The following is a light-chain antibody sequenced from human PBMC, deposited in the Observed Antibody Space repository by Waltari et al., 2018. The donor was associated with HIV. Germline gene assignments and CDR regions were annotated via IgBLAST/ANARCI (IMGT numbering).Light chain of an antibody. Sequence: SYVLTQPPSVSVAPGKTARITCGGNNIGSKSVHWYQQKPGQAPVLVIYYDSDRPSGIPERLSGSNSGNTATLTISRVEAGDEADYDCQVWDSSSDHYVVFGGGTKLTVL. CDR2: YDS. V-gene: IGLV3-21*04. CDR1: NIGSKS. CDR3: QVWDSSSDHYVV. J-gene: IGLJ2*01.